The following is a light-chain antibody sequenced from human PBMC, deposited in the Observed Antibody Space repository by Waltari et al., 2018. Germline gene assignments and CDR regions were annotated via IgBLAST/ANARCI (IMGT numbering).Light chain of an antibody. V-gene: IGKV3-20*01. CDR3: QKYGTLPAT. J-gene: IGKJ1*01. CDR1: QNIRIY. Sequence: EIVLTQSPCTLSLSPGERVTLSCRASQNIRIYLAWYQQKPGQPPRLLIYEASRRATGIPDRFSGSGSGTDFSLTISRLEPEDFGVYYCQKYGTLPATFGQGTKVEIK. CDR2: EAS.